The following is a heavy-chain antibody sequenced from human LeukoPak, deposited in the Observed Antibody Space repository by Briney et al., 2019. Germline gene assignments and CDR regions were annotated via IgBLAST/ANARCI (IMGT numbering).Heavy chain of an antibody. CDR2: FSAYNGNT. CDR3: ARGVEQLVRGRNYYYMDV. V-gene: IGHV1-18*01. J-gene: IGHJ6*03. Sequence: GASVKVSCKASGYTFTTYGINGVRQAPGQGLEWMGWFSAYNGNTNYAQKLQGRVTMTTDTSTSTAYMELRSLRSEDTDVYYCARGVEQLVRGRNYYYMDVWGKGTTVTVSS. D-gene: IGHD6-6*01. CDR1: GYTFTTYG.